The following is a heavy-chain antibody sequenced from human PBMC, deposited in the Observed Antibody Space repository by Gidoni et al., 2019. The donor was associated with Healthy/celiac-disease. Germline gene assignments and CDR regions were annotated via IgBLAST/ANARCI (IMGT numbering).Heavy chain of an antibody. CDR3: ARLSIAVAGWFDP. D-gene: IGHD6-19*01. J-gene: IGHJ5*02. CDR2: LNPRGGST. Sequence: QVQLVQSGAEVKKPGASVKVSCKASGYPFTSYYMHWVRQAPGQGLEWMGILNPRGGSTSYAQKFQGRVTMTRDTSTSTVYMELSSLRSEDTAVYYCARLSIAVAGWFDPWGQGTLVTVSS. V-gene: IGHV1-46*03. CDR1: GYPFTSYY.